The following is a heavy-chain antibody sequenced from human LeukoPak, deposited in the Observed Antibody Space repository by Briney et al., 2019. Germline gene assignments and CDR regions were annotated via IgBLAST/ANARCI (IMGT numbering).Heavy chain of an antibody. CDR1: GFTFSSYS. J-gene: IGHJ6*02. Sequence: GGSLRLSCAASGFTFSSYSMNWVRQAPGKGLEWVSSISSSSSYIYYADSVKGRFTISRDNAKNALYLQMNSLRAEDTAVYYCARDGGMTTVTTSFYYYYGMDVWGQGTTVTVSS. V-gene: IGHV3-21*01. D-gene: IGHD4-17*01. CDR3: ARDGGMTTVTTSFYYYYGMDV. CDR2: ISSSSSYI.